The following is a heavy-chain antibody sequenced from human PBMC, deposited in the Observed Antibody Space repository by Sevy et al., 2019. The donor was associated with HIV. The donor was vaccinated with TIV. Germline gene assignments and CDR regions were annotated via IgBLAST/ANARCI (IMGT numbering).Heavy chain of an antibody. CDR3: AKQGYSSGIFYYFDY. Sequence: GGSLRLSCAASGFSFSDSYMSWVRQAPGKGLEWIAYISGSGNIIYYADSVRGRFSISRDNAKKSLYLQMNSLRAEDTAVYFCAKQGYSSGIFYYFDYWGQGTLVTVSS. J-gene: IGHJ4*02. D-gene: IGHD5-18*01. CDR2: ISGSGNII. V-gene: IGHV3-11*01. CDR1: GFSFSDSY.